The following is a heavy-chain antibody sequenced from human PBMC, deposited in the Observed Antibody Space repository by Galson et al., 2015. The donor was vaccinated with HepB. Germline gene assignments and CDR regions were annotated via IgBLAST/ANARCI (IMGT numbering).Heavy chain of an antibody. J-gene: IGHJ6*01. CDR2: IIPYLVKP. V-gene: IGHV1-69*04. CDR1: GDTFSSHA. Sequence: SVKVSCKASGDTFSSHAITWVRQAPGQGLEWVGRIIPYLVKPNYAQKFQGRVTITADKSTSTAYLELSSLRTEDTAVYYWARGVIRVVRWGGYGLHVWRQRPTITVSS. CDR3: ARGVIRVVRWGGYGLHV. D-gene: IGHD3-10*01.